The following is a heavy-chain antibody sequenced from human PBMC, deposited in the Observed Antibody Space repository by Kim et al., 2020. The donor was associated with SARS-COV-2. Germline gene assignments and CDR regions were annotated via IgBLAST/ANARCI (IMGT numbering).Heavy chain of an antibody. V-gene: IGHV3-48*02. CDR1: GFTFSSYS. D-gene: IGHD6-13*01. J-gene: IGHJ6*02. CDR2: ISTSGSVI. CDR3: ARVLSSSSDMDV. Sequence: GGSLRLSCAASGFTFSSYSMNWVRQAPGKGLEWVSYISTSGSVINYADSVKGRFTISRDNAKNSLYLQMNTLRDEDTAVYYCARVLSSSSDMDVWGQGTTVTVSS.